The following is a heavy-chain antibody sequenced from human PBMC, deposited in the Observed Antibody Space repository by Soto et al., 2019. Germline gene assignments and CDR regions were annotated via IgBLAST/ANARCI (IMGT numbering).Heavy chain of an antibody. V-gene: IGHV4-59*01. D-gene: IGHD7-27*01. J-gene: IGHJ6*04. CDR3: ARAPTLGMDV. CDR2: IYYSGST. Sequence: PSETLSLTCTVSGGSISSYHWSWIRQPPGKGLEWIGYIYYSGSTNYNPSLKSRVTISVDTSKNRFSLKLSSVTAADTAVYYCARAPTLGMDVWGKGTTVTVSS. CDR1: GGSISSYH.